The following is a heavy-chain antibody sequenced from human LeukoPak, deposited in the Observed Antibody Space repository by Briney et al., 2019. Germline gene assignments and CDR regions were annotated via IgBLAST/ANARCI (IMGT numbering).Heavy chain of an antibody. V-gene: IGHV3-23*02. CDR2: IDGSGVTS. J-gene: IGHJ3*02. CDR1: GYTYSSYT. CDR3: AKRVAEQSTSWYIDI. Sequence: GGSLRLSCAASGYTYSSYTMLWVRQAPGKGLEWVSAIDGSGVTSFYGDSVKARFTISRDNSKNTLYLQMNNLRAEDTALYYCAKRVAEQSTSWYIDIWGLGTMVTVSS. D-gene: IGHD6-19*01.